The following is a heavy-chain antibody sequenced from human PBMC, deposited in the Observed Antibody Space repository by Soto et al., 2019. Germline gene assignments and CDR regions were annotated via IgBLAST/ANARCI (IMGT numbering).Heavy chain of an antibody. CDR3: PRATRNYGDYYYYYGMDV. D-gene: IGHD4-17*01. CDR2: IYYSGST. J-gene: IGHJ6*02. Sequence: QVQLQESGPGLVKPSQTLSLTCTVSGSSISSGDYYWSWIRQPPGKGLEWIGYIYYSGSTYYNPSLTGPVTVALDTSTRQFSLKLSSVTAADTAVYYCPRATRNYGDYYYYYGMDVWGQGTTVTVSS. CDR1: GSSISSGDYY. V-gene: IGHV4-30-4*01.